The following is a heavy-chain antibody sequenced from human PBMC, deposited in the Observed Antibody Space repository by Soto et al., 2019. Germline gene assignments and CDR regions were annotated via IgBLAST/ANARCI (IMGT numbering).Heavy chain of an antibody. CDR3: AKGQRGDSSSWYAVYYYYGMDV. V-gene: IGHV3-23*01. J-gene: IGHJ6*02. CDR1: GFTFSSYA. Sequence: EVQLLESGGGLVQPGGSLRLSCAASGFTFSSYAMSWVRQAPGKGLEWVSAISGSGGSTYYADSVKGRFTISRDNSKNTLYLQMNSLRAEDTAVYYGAKGQRGDSSSWYAVYYYYGMDVWGQGTTVTVSS. D-gene: IGHD6-13*01. CDR2: ISGSGGST.